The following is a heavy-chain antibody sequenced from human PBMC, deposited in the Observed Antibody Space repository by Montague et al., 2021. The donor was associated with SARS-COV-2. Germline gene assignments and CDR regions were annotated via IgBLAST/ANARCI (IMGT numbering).Heavy chain of an antibody. CDR2: ISYDGSNK. CDR1: GFTFSSYA. V-gene: IGHV3-30-3*01. D-gene: IGHD3-9*01. CDR3: ASPRGPSYYDILTGSAFDY. J-gene: IGHJ4*02. Sequence: SLRLSCAASGFTFSSYAMHWVRQAPGKGLEWVAVISYDGSNKYYADSVKGRFIISRDNSKNTLYLQMNSLRAEDTAGYYCASPRGPSYYDILTGSAFDYWGQGTLVTVSS.